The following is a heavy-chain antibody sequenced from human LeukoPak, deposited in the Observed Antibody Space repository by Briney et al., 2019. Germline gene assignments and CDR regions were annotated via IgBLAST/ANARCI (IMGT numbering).Heavy chain of an antibody. D-gene: IGHD2/OR15-2a*01. V-gene: IGHV1-18*01. Sequence: EASVKVSCVASDYTFNTYSLPWVRQAPGQGLEWMAWISVNKGGTNYAHTFQDRVTLSRDKSTNTAYLELRSLRSDDTALNYCSTPTKPRGYFLRWGQGPLATVSS. CDR1: DYTFNTYS. CDR2: ISVNKGGT. J-gene: IGHJ1*01. CDR3: STPTKPRGYFLR.